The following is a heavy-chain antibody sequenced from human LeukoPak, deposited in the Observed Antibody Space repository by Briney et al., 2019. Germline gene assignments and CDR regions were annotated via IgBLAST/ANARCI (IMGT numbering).Heavy chain of an antibody. J-gene: IGHJ4*02. CDR3: AREYSGFDY. CDR2: SYHSGST. Sequence: SETLSLTCTVSGDPISSHSDYKWTWIRQPPGKGLEWIGYSYHSGSTNYNPSLKSRVTISVDTPKNQFSLELTSVTAADTAVYYCAREYSGFDYWGQGTLVTVSS. CDR1: GDPISSHSDY. V-gene: IGHV4-61*08. D-gene: IGHD5-12*01.